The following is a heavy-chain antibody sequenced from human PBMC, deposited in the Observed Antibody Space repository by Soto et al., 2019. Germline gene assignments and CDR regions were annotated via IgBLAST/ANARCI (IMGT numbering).Heavy chain of an antibody. D-gene: IGHD1-7*01. V-gene: IGHV1-2*02. J-gene: IGHJ5*02. CDR1: GYTFTDHY. CDR2: IHPNSGDT. CDR3: ARERTRQSWKWFDP. Sequence: QGQLVQSGAEVQEPGASVKVSGRTSGYTFTDHYRNWVRQAPGQGPEYMGWIHPNSGDTKYTQRFQGRGTMTRDTSISTANLELRRLTSDDEAGYDCARERTRQSWKWFDPWGQGTMVTVSS.